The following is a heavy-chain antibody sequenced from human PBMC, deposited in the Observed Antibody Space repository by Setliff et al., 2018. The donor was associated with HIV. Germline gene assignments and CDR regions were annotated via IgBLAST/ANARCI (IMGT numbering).Heavy chain of an antibody. CDR3: ARAAAGNTGPFDL. J-gene: IGHJ6*02. Sequence: PSETLSLTCTVSDSGTYYWSWSRQPAGKGLEWIGRVSSRGDTNYNPSLKSRVTMSVDTSKNQFSLKLTSVTASDTAVHYCARAAAGNTGPFDLWGQGSTVTVSS. CDR2: VSSRGDT. CDR1: DSGTYY. V-gene: IGHV4-4*07. D-gene: IGHD3-3*02.